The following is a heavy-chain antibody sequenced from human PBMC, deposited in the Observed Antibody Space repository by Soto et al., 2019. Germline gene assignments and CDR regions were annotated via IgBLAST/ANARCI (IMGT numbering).Heavy chain of an antibody. CDR2: IYYSVST. V-gene: IGHV4-59*01. CDR3: VRRSGSYSYYDGIYV. Sequence: PSETLSLTCTVSGASISSFFWTWIRLPPGRGLEWIGNIYYSVSTNYNPSRKNRVTMSVDTSKNQLSLMLKSVTASDTAVHSFVRRSGSYSYYDGIYVCVQGSSVTVS. D-gene: IGHD1-26*01. CDR1: GASISSFF. J-gene: IGHJ6*02.